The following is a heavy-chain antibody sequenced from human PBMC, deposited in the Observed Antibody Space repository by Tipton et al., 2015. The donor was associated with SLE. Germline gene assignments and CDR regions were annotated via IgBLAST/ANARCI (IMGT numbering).Heavy chain of an antibody. CDR2: INYSGGT. J-gene: IGHJ5*02. V-gene: IGHV4-38-2*01. Sequence: TLSLTCGVSDHFMTSGYSWGWFRQPPRKGLEFIGNINYSGGTYYSPSLRSRVSISVDTSQNQFSLKLTSVTAADTAVYYCARLEDPFGIFGVPKGWFDPWGQGTLVTVSS. CDR3: ARLEDPFGIFGVPKGWFDP. CDR1: DHFMTSGYS. D-gene: IGHD3-3*02.